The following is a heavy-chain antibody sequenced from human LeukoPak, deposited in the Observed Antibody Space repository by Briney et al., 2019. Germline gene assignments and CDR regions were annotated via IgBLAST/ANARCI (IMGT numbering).Heavy chain of an antibody. V-gene: IGHV5-51*01. CDR3: ARRPDYYYYLDV. J-gene: IGHJ6*03. CDR2: IRPGDSET. Sequence: GESLKISCKGSGYSFTSYWIGWVRQMPGKGLEWMGMIRPGDSETTYSPSFQGQVTISADKSISTAYLQWDNVRASDTAMYYCARRPDYYYYLDVWGKGTTVTVSS. CDR1: GYSFTSYW.